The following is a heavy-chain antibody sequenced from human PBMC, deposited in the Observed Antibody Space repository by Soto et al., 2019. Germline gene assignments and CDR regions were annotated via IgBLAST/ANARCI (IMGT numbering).Heavy chain of an antibody. V-gene: IGHV3-23*01. CDR3: ARLPSPNYFDSSGFDY. CDR1: GFSFTKHA. CDR2: ISSSGDRA. D-gene: IGHD3-22*01. Sequence: EVQLLESGGGLVPPGGSLRLSCAASGFSFTKHAMNWVRQAPGKGLEWISAISSSGDRAYYADSVKGRFTISRDNSNNTPYLQMNSLRAEYTAVYYCARLPSPNYFDSSGFDYWGQGTLVSVSS. J-gene: IGHJ4*02.